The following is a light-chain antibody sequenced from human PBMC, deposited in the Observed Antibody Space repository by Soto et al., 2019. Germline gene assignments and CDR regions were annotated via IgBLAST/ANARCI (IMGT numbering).Light chain of an antibody. V-gene: IGLV2-14*01. Sequence: QSVLTQPASVSGSPGQSITISCTGTSSDVGGYNYVSWYQQHPGKAPKLMIYEVSNRPSGVSNRFSGSKSGNTASLTISGLQAEDEADYYCSSYTSSSTLGFYGFGTGTRSPS. CDR3: SSYTSSSTLGFYG. J-gene: IGLJ1*01. CDR1: SSDVGGYNY. CDR2: EVS.